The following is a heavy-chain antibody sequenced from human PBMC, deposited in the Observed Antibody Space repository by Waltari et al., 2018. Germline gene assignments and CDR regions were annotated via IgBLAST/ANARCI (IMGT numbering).Heavy chain of an antibody. V-gene: IGHV4-38-2*01. CDR1: GYSISSGHY. CDR3: ARHVIGIAAAGEPFDY. CDR2: IYHSGST. Sequence: QVQLQESGPGLVKPSATLSLTCAVSGYSISSGHYWGWIRQPPGKGLEWIGSIYHSGSTYYNPSLKSRVTISVDTSKNQFSLKLSSVTAADTAVYYCARHVIGIAAAGEPFDYWGQGTLVTVSS. J-gene: IGHJ4*02. D-gene: IGHD6-13*01.